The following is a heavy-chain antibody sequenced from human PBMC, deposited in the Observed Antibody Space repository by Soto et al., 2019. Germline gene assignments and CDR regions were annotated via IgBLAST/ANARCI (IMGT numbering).Heavy chain of an antibody. V-gene: IGHV3-23*01. D-gene: IGHD3-22*01. Sequence: PGGSLRLSCAASGFTFSSYAMSWVRQAPGKGLEWVSAISGSGGSTYYADSVKGRFTISRDNAKNSLYLQMNSLRDEDTAVYYCARTYYYDSSGYFGFDYWGQGTLVTVSS. J-gene: IGHJ4*02. CDR1: GFTFSSYA. CDR2: ISGSGGST. CDR3: ARTYYYDSSGYFGFDY.